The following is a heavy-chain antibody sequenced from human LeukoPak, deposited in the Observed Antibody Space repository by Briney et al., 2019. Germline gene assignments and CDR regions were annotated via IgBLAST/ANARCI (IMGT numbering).Heavy chain of an antibody. Sequence: SGTLSLTCAISGESLSSANWWIWVRQPPGKGLEWIGEVYHDGSFNYNPSLKSRVTILLDMSKNQFSLSLTSMTVADTAVYYCARGKENLDFWGQGTLVTASS. V-gene: IGHV4-4*02. D-gene: IGHD2/OR15-2a*01. CDR2: VYHDGSF. J-gene: IGHJ4*02. CDR3: ARGKENLDF. CDR1: GESLSSANW.